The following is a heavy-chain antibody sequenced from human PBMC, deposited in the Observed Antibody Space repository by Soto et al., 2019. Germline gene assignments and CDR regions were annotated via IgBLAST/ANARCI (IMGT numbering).Heavy chain of an antibody. Sequence: SGPTLVNPRETLTLTCTVSGFSLTTGKMGVSWIRQPPGKALEWLAHIFSDNERSYSTSLQGRLTISKDTSGSQVVLSMTNVDPVDTATYYXARMNADSYQVYYAMDVWGQGATVTVSS. CDR3: ARMNADSYQVYYAMDV. CDR2: IFSDNER. D-gene: IGHD4-17*01. CDR1: GFSLTTGKMG. J-gene: IGHJ6*02. V-gene: IGHV2-26*01.